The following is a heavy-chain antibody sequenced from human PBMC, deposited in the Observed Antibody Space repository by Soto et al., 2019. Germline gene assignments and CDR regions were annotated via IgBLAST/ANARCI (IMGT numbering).Heavy chain of an antibody. CDR2: ISTSSSTV. V-gene: IGHV3-48*03. D-gene: IGHD2-2*01. CDR1: RFTFSTYE. Sequence: PGGSLRLSCAASRFTFSTYEMNWVRQAPGKGLEWVSSISTSSSTVYYADSVKGRFTISRDNTRNSLYLQMNSLRDEDTALYYCVRYCSTTLSNGVAPRTFDYWGKGALVPVSS. J-gene: IGHJ4*02. CDR3: VRYCSTTLSNGVAPRTFDY.